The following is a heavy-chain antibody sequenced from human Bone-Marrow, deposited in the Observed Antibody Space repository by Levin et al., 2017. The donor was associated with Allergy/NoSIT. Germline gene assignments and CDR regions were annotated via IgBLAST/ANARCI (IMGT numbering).Heavy chain of an antibody. V-gene: IGHV1-2*02. J-gene: IGHJ5*02. CDR2: INPRNAGT. CDR1: GYTFTDYY. CDR3: AKEVDDGGWYRECFDP. Sequence: GESLKISCKASGYTFTDYYINWVRQAPGQGLEWMGRINPRNAGTDFAQKSEGRITMTWDTSINTAYLEVTRLTSDDTAVYYCAKEVDDGGWYRECFDPWGQGTLVTVSS. D-gene: IGHD6-19*01.